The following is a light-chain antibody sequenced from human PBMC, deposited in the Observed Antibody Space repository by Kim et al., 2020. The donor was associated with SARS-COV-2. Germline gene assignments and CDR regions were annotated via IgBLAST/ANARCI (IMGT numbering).Light chain of an antibody. J-gene: IGLJ1*01. V-gene: IGLV1-47*01. CDR3: AAWDDGLSGYV. CDR1: SSNIGTSS. CDR2: RKN. Sequence: GARVTISCSGGSSNIGTSSEYEYRHLPETAPKLLVYRKNQRPSGVPDRFSGSESGASASLTFSGLRSENEAEYYCAAWDDGLSGYVFGTGTKVTVL.